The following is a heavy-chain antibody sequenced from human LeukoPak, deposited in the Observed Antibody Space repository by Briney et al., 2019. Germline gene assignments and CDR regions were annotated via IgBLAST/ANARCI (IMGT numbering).Heavy chain of an antibody. CDR3: ARVLARGGWFDP. CDR2: INHSGST. Sequence: PSETLSLTCAVYGGSFSGYYWTWIRQPPGKGLEWIGEINHSGSTNYNPSLKSRVIISVDTSKNQFSLKLSSVTAADTAVYYCARVLARGGWFDPWGQGTLVTVSS. V-gene: IGHV4-34*01. CDR1: GGSFSGYY. J-gene: IGHJ5*02. D-gene: IGHD3-3*01.